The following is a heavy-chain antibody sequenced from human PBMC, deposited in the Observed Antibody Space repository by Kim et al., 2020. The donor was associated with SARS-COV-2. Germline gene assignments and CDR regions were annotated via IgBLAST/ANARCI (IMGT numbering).Heavy chain of an antibody. J-gene: IGHJ4*02. V-gene: IGHV3-21*01. D-gene: IGHD2-2*01. Sequence: GGSLRLSCAASGFTFSSYSMNWVRQAPGKGLEWVSSISSSSSYIYYADSVKGRFTISRDNAKNSLYLQMNSLRAEDTAVYYCARDGVGGYCSSTSCYGPDYWGQGTLAT. CDR1: GFTFSSYS. CDR2: ISSSSSYI. CDR3: ARDGVGGYCSSTSCYGPDY.